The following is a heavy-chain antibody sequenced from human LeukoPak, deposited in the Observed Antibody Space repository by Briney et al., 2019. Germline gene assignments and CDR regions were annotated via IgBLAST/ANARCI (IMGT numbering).Heavy chain of an antibody. D-gene: IGHD5-18*01. Sequence: ASVKVSCKASGYTFTDYYMHWVRQAPGQGLEWMGRINPNSGGTNYAQKFQGRVTVTWDTSISTAYMGLSGLRSDDTAIYYCARIYSYDYYFDYWGQGTLVTVSS. J-gene: IGHJ4*02. V-gene: IGHV1-2*06. CDR3: ARIYSYDYYFDY. CDR1: GYTFTDYY. CDR2: INPNSGGT.